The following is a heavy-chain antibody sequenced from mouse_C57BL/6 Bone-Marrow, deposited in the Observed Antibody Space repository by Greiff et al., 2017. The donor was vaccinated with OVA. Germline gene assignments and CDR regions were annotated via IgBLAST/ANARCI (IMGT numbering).Heavy chain of an antibody. CDR3: ARKGSSEPWFAY. CDR1: GYTFTTYP. J-gene: IGHJ3*01. Sequence: QVQLKQSGAELVKPGASVKMSCKASGYTFTTYPIEWMKQNHGKSLEWIGNFHPYNDDTKYNEKFKGKATLPVEKSSSTVYMELIRLSSADSAVYYCARKGSSEPWFAYWGQGTLVTVSA. CDR2: FHPYNDDT. D-gene: IGHD3-2*02. V-gene: IGHV1-47*01.